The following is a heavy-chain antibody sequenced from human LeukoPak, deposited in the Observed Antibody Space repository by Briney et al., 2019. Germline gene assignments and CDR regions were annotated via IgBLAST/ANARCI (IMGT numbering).Heavy chain of an antibody. CDR3: VRDVAEYCSGGSCYSAISYYYYYMDV. Sequence: PGGSLRLSCAASGFTFSSYEMNWVRQAPGKGLEWVSYISSSGSTIYYADSVKGRFTISRDNAKNSLYLQMNSLRAEDTAVYYCVRDVAEYCSGGSCYSAISYYYYYMDVWGKGTTVTISS. CDR2: ISSSGSTI. D-gene: IGHD2-15*01. V-gene: IGHV3-48*03. J-gene: IGHJ6*03. CDR1: GFTFSSYE.